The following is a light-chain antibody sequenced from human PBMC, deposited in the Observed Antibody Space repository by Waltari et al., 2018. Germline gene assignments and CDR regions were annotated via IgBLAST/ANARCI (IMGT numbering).Light chain of an antibody. CDR1: QSLLNIDGYNY. Sequence: DTVMTQSPLSLPVTPGEPASISCTSSQSLLNIDGYNYLDWYLQKPGQSPQLLIYLGSNRASGVPDRFSGSGSGTDFTLKISRVEAEDVGVYYCMQTLQTPWTFGQGTKVEIK. V-gene: IGKV2-28*01. CDR2: LGS. J-gene: IGKJ1*01. CDR3: MQTLQTPWT.